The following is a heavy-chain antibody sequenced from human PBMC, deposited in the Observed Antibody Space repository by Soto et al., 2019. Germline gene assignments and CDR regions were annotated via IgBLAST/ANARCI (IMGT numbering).Heavy chain of an antibody. Sequence: GGSLRLSCAASGFTFSTYAMSWVRQAPGKGLEWVSHISGSGGSTSYDDSVKGWFTISRDNFKNTLYLQMNSLRVEDTAVYYCAKHDGGTPPDAFDIWGQGTMVTVSS. CDR2: ISGSGGST. V-gene: IGHV3-23*01. CDR3: AKHDGGTPPDAFDI. J-gene: IGHJ3*02. D-gene: IGHD3-16*01. CDR1: GFTFSTYA.